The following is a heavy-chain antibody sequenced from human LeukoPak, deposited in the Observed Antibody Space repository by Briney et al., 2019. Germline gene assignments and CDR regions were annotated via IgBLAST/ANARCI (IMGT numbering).Heavy chain of an antibody. D-gene: IGHD6-13*01. CDR3: AKDTRRSSSPYYFDY. CDR2: VSGSGDNT. V-gene: IGHV3-23*01. J-gene: IGHJ4*02. Sequence: GGSLRLSCAASGFTFSSYAMSWVRQAPGKGLEWVSGVSGSGDNTYYADSVKGRFTISRDSSKNTLYLHMNSLRAEDTAVYHCAKDTRRSSSPYYFDYWGQGTLVTVSS. CDR1: GFTFSSYA.